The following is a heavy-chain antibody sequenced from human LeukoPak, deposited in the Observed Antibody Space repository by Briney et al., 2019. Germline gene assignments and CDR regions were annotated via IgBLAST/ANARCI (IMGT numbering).Heavy chain of an antibody. V-gene: IGHV5-10-1*01. J-gene: IGHJ4*02. Sequence: GESLKVSGKASGYSFTNYWLYWVRQMPGKGLEWMGRIDPSDSYPNYSPSFQGHVTISVDKSISTAYLQWSSLKASDTAMYYCARHPEQSSGYWGQGTLVTVSS. D-gene: IGHD6-19*01. CDR3: ARHPEQSSGY. CDR2: IDPSDSYP. CDR1: GYSFTNYW.